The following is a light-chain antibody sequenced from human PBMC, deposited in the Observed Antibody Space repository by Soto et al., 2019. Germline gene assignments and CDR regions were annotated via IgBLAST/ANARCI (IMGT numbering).Light chain of an antibody. CDR2: AAS. CDR1: QTISNY. Sequence: MTQSPSSLSASLVDRVTITCRASQTISNYLNWYQQKSGRAPELLVYAASNLQSGVPTRFTGSGSGTHFTLTISGLEPADFATYCCQQSYNTPITFGQGTRLEIK. J-gene: IGKJ5*01. CDR3: QQSYNTPIT. V-gene: IGKV1-39*01.